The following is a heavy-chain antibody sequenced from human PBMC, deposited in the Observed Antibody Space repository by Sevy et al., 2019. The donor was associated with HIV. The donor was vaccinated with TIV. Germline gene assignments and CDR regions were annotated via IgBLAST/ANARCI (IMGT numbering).Heavy chain of an antibody. CDR3: ARGGVEMTTIYY. D-gene: IGHD4-4*01. CDR1: GFSFRSYT. V-gene: IGHV3-30-3*01. CDR2: ISDEGGDK. J-gene: IGHJ4*02. Sequence: GGSLRLSCTASGFSFRSYTMHWVRQAPGKGLEWVAGISDEGGDKYYADSVKGRFTISRDNSKNMLYLQMNSLRTEDTTVYYCARGGVEMTTIYYWGQGTLVNVSS.